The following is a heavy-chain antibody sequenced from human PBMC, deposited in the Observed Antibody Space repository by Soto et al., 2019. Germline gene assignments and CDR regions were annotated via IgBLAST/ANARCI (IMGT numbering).Heavy chain of an antibody. V-gene: IGHV1-8*01. D-gene: IGHD3-16*02. Sequence: QVQLVQSGAEVKKPGASVKVSCKASGYTFTSYDINWVRQATGQGLEWMGWMNPNSGNTGYAQKFQGRVTMTTNTSISTAYMELRSLRSEDTAVYYCARERSSSKRFDPWGQGTLVTVSS. CDR1: GYTFTSYD. CDR3: ARERSSSKRFDP. J-gene: IGHJ5*02. CDR2: MNPNSGNT.